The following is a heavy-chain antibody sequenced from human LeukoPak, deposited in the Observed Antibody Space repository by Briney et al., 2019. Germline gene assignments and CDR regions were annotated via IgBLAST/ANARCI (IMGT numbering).Heavy chain of an antibody. V-gene: IGHV4-59*01. CDR2: IYYSGST. D-gene: IGHD3-3*01. CDR1: GGSISSYY. CDR3: ARDSFDFWSGYQGLDP. Sequence: SETLSLTCTVSGGSISSYYWSWIRQPPGKGLEWIGYIYYSGSTNYNPSLKSRVTISVDTSKNQFSLKLSSVTAADTAVYYCARDSFDFWSGYQGLDPWGQGTLVTVSS. J-gene: IGHJ5*02.